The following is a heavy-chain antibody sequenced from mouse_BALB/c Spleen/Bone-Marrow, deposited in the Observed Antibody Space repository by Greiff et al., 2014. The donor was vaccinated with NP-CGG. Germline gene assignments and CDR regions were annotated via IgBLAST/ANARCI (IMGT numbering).Heavy chain of an antibody. V-gene: IGHV14-3*02. CDR1: GFNIKDTY. Sequence: EVKLMESGAELVEPGASVKLSCTASGFNIKDTYMHWVKQRPEQGLEWIGRINPANGNTKYDPKFQGKATITADTSSNTAYLQLSSLTSEDTAVYYCASYYYGSSTFAYWGQGTLVTVSA. CDR2: INPANGNT. J-gene: IGHJ3*01. D-gene: IGHD1-1*01. CDR3: ASYYYGSSTFAY.